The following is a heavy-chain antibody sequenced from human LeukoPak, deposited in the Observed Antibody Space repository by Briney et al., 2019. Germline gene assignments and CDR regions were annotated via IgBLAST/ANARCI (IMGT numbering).Heavy chain of an antibody. CDR2: ISHSRVS. Sequence: ASVKVSCKASGYTFTDYYLHWVRQAPGQGLQWMGRISHSRVSDYAQKFQGRVTMTRDTSTGTVYMELSWLRSDDTAVYYCARDSEVIHGDFGASDYWGQGTLVTVSS. V-gene: IGHV1-2*06. D-gene: IGHD4-17*01. CDR1: GYTFTDYY. J-gene: IGHJ4*02. CDR3: ARDSEVIHGDFGASDY.